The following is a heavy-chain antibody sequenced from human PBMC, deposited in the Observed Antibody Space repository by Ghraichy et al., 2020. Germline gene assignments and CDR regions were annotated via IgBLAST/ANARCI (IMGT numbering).Heavy chain of an antibody. Sequence: GGSLRLSCVAPKLFLSSHDMVWVRQAPGKGLEWVSAISGNAESIYYADSVEGRFTISRDNSKNTIYLQMDSLRAEDTAIYYCARDVHYDFWSGSSMDYWGQGTLVTVSS. CDR3: ARDVHYDFWSGSSMDY. CDR2: ISGNAESI. CDR1: KLFLSSHD. J-gene: IGHJ4*02. V-gene: IGHV3-23*01. D-gene: IGHD3-3*01.